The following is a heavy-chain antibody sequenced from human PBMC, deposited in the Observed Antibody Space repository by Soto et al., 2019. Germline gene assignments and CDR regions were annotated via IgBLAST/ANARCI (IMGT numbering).Heavy chain of an antibody. CDR1: GYTFTSYG. CDR2: ISAYNGNT. CDR3: ALLGALVRADTVAVPSYAFDI. Sequence: QVQLVQSGAEVKKPGASVKVSCKASGYTFTSYGISWVRQAPGQGLEWMGWISAYNGNTNYAQKLQGRVTMTTDTSTSTAYMELRSLRSDDTAVYYCALLGALVRADTVAVPSYAFDIWGQGTMVTVSS. D-gene: IGHD6-19*01. V-gene: IGHV1-18*01. J-gene: IGHJ3*02.